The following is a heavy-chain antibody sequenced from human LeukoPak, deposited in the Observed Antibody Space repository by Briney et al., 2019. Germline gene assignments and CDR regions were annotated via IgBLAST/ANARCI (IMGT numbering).Heavy chain of an antibody. CDR1: GFTFSSYG. CDR3: AKSSLGDY. Sequence: PGGSLRLSCAPSGFTFSSYGMHWVRQAPGKGLEWVAFIRYDGGNEYYADSVKGRFTISRDKSKNILYLQMNSLRVEDTAVYYCAKSSLGDYWGQGTLVTVSS. V-gene: IGHV3-30*02. J-gene: IGHJ4*02. CDR2: IRYDGGNE. D-gene: IGHD7-27*01.